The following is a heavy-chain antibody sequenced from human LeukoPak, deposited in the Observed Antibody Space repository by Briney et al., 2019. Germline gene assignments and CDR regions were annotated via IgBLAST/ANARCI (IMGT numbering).Heavy chain of an antibody. Sequence: GASVNVSCKASGYTFTSYAMHWVRQAPGQRLEWMGWINAGNGNTKYSQEFQGRVTITRDTSASTAYMELSSLRSEDTAVYYCARDSIREVARSSHDYYYGMDVWGQGTTVTVSS. J-gene: IGHJ6*02. V-gene: IGHV1-3*01. CDR2: INAGNGNT. D-gene: IGHD6-6*01. CDR1: GYTFTSYA. CDR3: ARDSIREVARSSHDYYYGMDV.